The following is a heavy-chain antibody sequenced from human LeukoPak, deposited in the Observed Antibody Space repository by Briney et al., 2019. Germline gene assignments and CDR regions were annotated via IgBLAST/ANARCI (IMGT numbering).Heavy chain of an antibody. D-gene: IGHD3-22*01. V-gene: IGHV4-31*03. CDR3: ARRSYYDSSFDY. Sequence: SETLSLTCTVSGGSISSGGYYWSWIRQHPGKGLEWIGYIYYSGSTYYNPSLKSRVTISVDTSKNQFSLKLSSVTAADTAVYYCARRSYYDSSFDYWGQGTLVTVSS. J-gene: IGHJ4*02. CDR2: IYYSGST. CDR1: GGSISSGGYY.